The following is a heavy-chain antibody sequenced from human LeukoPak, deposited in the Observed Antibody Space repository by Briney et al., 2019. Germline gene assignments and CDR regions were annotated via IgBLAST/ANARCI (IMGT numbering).Heavy chain of an antibody. CDR1: GYTFTGYY. CDR3: ARVFGVSYYYYMDV. V-gene: IGHV1-2*02. D-gene: IGHD3-3*01. Sequence: ASVKVSCKASGYTFTGYYMHWVRQAPGQGLEWMGWINPNSGGTNYAQKFQGRVTMTRDTSISTAYMELSRLRSDDTAVYYCARVFGVSYYYYMDVWGKGTTVTISS. CDR2: INPNSGGT. J-gene: IGHJ6*03.